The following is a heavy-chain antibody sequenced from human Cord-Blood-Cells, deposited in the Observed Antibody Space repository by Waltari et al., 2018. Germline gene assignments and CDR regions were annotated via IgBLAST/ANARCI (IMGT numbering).Heavy chain of an antibody. CDR3: ARDGTGDDAFDI. J-gene: IGHJ3*02. CDR2: INHSGST. D-gene: IGHD7-27*01. CDR1: GYSISSGYY. V-gene: IGHV4-38-2*02. Sequence: QVQLQESGPGLVKLSETLSLTCAVSGYSISSGYYWGWIRKPPGKGLEWIGSINHSGSTYYNPSLKSRVTISVDTSKIQYSLKLSSVTAADTAVYYCARDGTGDDAFDIWGQGTMVTVSS.